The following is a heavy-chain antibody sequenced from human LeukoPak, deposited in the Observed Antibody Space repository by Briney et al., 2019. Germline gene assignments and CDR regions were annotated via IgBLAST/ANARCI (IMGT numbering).Heavy chain of an antibody. J-gene: IGHJ3*02. D-gene: IGHD3-16*01. CDR2: ISSSRSTI. V-gene: IGHV3-48*01. Sequence: GGSLRLSCVASGFSFSSYSMTWVRQAPGKGMEWVSYISSSRSTIYYADSVKGRFTISRDNAKNSLYLQMNSLRAEDTAVYYCARDQYYDYVWGSFDAFDIWGQGTMVTVSS. CDR1: GFSFSSYS. CDR3: ARDQYYDYVWGSFDAFDI.